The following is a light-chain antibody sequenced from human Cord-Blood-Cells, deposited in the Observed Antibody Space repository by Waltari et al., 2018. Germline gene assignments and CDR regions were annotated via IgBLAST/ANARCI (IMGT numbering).Light chain of an antibody. CDR1: QSVLYSSNNKNY. CDR2: WAS. V-gene: IGKV4-1*01. CDR3: QQYYSTPWT. Sequence: DIVMTQSPDSLAVSLGERATIHCKSSQSVLYSSNNKNYLAWYQQKPGQPPTLLIYWASTRESGVPDRFSGCGSGTDFTLTISSLQAEDVAVYYCQQYYSTPWTFGQGTKVEIK. J-gene: IGKJ1*01.